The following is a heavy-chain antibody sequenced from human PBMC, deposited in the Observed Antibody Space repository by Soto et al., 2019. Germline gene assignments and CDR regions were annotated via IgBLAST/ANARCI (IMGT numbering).Heavy chain of an antibody. V-gene: IGHV1-69*17. CDR3: AGESLGAKGADH. D-gene: IGHD3-16*01. Sequence: QVQLVQSGAEVKRPGSSVKVSCESSGDTFNSYVISWVRQAPGQGLEWMGGIIPIIGVTHYAQKFQGRVTISAPSSTGTAYMELTNLGFEDTALYYCAGESLGAKGADHWGQGTLVTVSS. J-gene: IGHJ4*02. CDR2: IIPIIGVT. CDR1: GDTFNSYV.